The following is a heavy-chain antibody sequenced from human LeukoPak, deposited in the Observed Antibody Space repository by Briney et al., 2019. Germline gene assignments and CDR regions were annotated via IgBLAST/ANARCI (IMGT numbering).Heavy chain of an antibody. J-gene: IGHJ4*02. CDR1: GGPFNGYY. CDR2: INHSGTT. V-gene: IGHV4-34*01. Sequence: PSETLSLTCTIYGGPFNGYYWSWIRQPPGKGLEWIGEINHSGTTNYNPSLESRVTISVDTSKNQFSLKLSSMTAADTAVYHCARGGSYPTSNDYWGQGTLVTVSS. CDR3: ARGGSYPTSNDY. D-gene: IGHD1-26*01.